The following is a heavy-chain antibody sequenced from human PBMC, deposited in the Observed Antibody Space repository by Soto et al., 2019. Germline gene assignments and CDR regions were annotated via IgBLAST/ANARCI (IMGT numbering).Heavy chain of an antibody. CDR3: ARDLNIVILPPLHMDV. D-gene: IGHD2-2*01. J-gene: IGHJ6*03. V-gene: IGHV1-3*01. CDR2: INAGNGNT. Sequence: GASVKVSCKASGYTFSSYAMHWVRQAPGQRLEWMGWINAGNGNTKYSQKFQGRVTITRDTSASTAYMELSSLRSEDTAVYYCARDLNIVILPPLHMDVWGKGTTVTVSS. CDR1: GYTFSSYA.